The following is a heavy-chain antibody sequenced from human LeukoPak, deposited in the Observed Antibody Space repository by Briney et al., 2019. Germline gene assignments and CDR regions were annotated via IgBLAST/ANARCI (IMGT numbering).Heavy chain of an antibody. Sequence: KPGGSLRLSCAASGFTFSDYYMSWIRQAPGKGLEWVSYISSSGSTIYYADSVKGRFTISRDNAKNSLYLQMNSLRAEDTAVYYCARFLILVVDRSRYFDYWGQGTLVTVSS. J-gene: IGHJ4*02. D-gene: IGHD2-21*01. CDR2: ISSSGSTI. CDR3: ARFLILVVDRSRYFDY. V-gene: IGHV3-11*01. CDR1: GFTFSDYY.